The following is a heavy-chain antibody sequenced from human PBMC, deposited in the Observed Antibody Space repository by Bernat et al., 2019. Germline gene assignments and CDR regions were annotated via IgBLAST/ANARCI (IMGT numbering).Heavy chain of an antibody. CDR2: IYYSGST. CDR3: ARTYYYGSGSTDYMDV. Sequence: QLQLQESGPGLVKPSETLSLTCTVSGGSISSSSHYWGWIRQPPGKGLEWIGSIYYSGSTYYNPSLKSRVTISVDTSKNQFSLKLSSVTAADTAVYYCARTYYYGSGSTDYMDVWGKGTTVTVSS. V-gene: IGHV4-39*01. D-gene: IGHD3-10*01. CDR1: GGSISSSSHY. J-gene: IGHJ6*03.